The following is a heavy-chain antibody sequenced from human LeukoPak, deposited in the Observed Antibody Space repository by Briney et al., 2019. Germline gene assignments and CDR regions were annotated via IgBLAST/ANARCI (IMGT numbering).Heavy chain of an antibody. CDR2: MSPKSGNT. D-gene: IGHD3-16*01. CDR3: ARGVGGLGNMDV. V-gene: IGHV1-8*01. CDR1: GYTFISYD. J-gene: IGHJ6*03. Sequence: ASVTVSCRASGYTFISYDIDWVRQVTGQGLEWMGWMSPKSGNTDYAQKFKGRVIMTRNTSINTAYLELSSLTSDDTAVYFCARGVGGLGNMDVWGKGTTVIISS.